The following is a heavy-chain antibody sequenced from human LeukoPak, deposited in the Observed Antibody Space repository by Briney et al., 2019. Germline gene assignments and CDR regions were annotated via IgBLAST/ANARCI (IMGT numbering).Heavy chain of an antibody. CDR3: ARGPDYTDYQVYYFDN. J-gene: IGHJ4*02. CDR2: ISYSGGT. D-gene: IGHD4-11*01. V-gene: IGHV4-59*08. CDR1: AGSISSYY. Sequence: SETLSLTCTVSAGSISSYYWSWIRHPPGEGLEWIGYISYSGGTNYNPSLKSRVTLSVDTSKNQFSLKLSSVTAADTAIYYCARGPDYTDYQVYYFDNWGQGTLVTVSS.